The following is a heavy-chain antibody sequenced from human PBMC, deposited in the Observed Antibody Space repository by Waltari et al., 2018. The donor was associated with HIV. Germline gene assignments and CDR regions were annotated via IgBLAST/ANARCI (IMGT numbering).Heavy chain of an antibody. CDR1: GYTFTRDG. Sequence: QVQLVQSGAEVKKPGASVKVCCRACGYTFTRDGMHWVRQAPGRRFEWMGWNNAGNGNTKYSQKMQGRVTITRDTSASTAYMELTSLRSEDTAVYYCAREKNIPEKYHGMDVWGQGTTVTVSS. V-gene: IGHV1-3*01. J-gene: IGHJ6*02. CDR2: NNAGNGNT. CDR3: AREKNIPEKYHGMDV.